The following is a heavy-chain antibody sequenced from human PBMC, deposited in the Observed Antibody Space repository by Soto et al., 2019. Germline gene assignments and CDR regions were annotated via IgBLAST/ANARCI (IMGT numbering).Heavy chain of an antibody. V-gene: IGHV2-5*02. Sequence: QITLKESGPTLVKPTQTLTLTFSFSGFSLSTSEVGVAWIRQPPGTALEWLALIYWADDKRYSPSLKNRRTITTDISKNQVVLTMTNMDPVDTATYYCTHKGGRGAGMDVWGQGTTVTVSS. J-gene: IGHJ6*02. CDR2: IYWADDK. CDR1: GFSLSTSEVG. CDR3: THKGGRGAGMDV. D-gene: IGHD2-15*01.